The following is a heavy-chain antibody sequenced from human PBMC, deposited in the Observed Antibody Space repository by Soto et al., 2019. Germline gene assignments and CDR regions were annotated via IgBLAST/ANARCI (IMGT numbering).Heavy chain of an antibody. CDR3: ASRASGSYYVPFDY. D-gene: IGHD1-26*01. V-gene: IGHV4-38-2*01. CDR2: IYHSGST. Sequence: SETLSLTCAVSGYSISSGYYWGWIRQPPGKGLEWIGSIYHSGSTYYNPSLKSRVTISVDTSKNQFSLKLSSVTAADTAVYYCASRASGSYYVPFDYWGPGTLVTVSS. CDR1: GYSISSGYY. J-gene: IGHJ4*02.